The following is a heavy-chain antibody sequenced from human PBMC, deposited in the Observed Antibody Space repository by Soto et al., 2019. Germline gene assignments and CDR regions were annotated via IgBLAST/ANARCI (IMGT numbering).Heavy chain of an antibody. CDR3: AREPAGTADWSDP. J-gene: IGHJ5*02. V-gene: IGHV1-69*13. D-gene: IGHD6-13*01. CDR1: GGTFSNYA. CDR2: IIPIFGTT. Sequence: GASVKVSCKASGGTFSNYAISWVRQAPGQGLEWMGGIIPIFGTTNYAQKFQGRVTITADESTSTAYMELTSLRSEDTAVYYCAREPAGTADWSDPWGQGTLVTVSS.